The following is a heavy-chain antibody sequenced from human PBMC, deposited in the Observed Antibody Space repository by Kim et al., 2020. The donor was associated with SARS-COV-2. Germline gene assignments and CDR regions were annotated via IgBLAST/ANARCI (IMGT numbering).Heavy chain of an antibody. Sequence: GESLKISCKGSGYSFTSYWIGWVRQMPGKGLEWMGIIYPGDSDTRYSPSFQGQVTISADKSISTAYLQWSSLKASDTAMYYCARQGSGYGYYYYGMDVWGQGTTVTVSS. CDR1: GYSFTSYW. CDR3: ARQGSGYGYYYYGMDV. J-gene: IGHJ6*02. D-gene: IGHD5-12*01. CDR2: IYPGDSDT. V-gene: IGHV5-51*01.